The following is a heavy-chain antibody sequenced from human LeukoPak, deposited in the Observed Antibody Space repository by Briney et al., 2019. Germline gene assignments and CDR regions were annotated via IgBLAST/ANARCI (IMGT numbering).Heavy chain of an antibody. Sequence: SETLSLTCTVSGGSISSYYWSWIRQPPGKGLEWIGEINHSGSTNYNPSLKSRVTISVDTSKNQFSLKLSSVTAADTAVYYCATGMYSGSYSGYFDYWGQGTLVTVSS. CDR2: INHSGST. J-gene: IGHJ4*02. V-gene: IGHV4-34*01. D-gene: IGHD1-26*01. CDR1: GGSISSYY. CDR3: ATGMYSGSYSGYFDY.